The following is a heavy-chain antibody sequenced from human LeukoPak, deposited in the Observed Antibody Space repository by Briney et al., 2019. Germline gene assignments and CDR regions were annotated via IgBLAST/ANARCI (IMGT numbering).Heavy chain of an antibody. CDR3: ARDYYGSSRHAFDI. Sequence: GGSLRLSCAASGFTFSSYWMSWVRQAPGKGLEWVANIKQDGSEKYYVDSVKGRFTISRDNAKNSLYLQLNSLRADDTAIYYCARDYYGSSRHAFDIWGQGTMVTVST. D-gene: IGHD6-13*01. CDR1: GFTFSSYW. V-gene: IGHV3-7*01. CDR2: IKQDGSEK. J-gene: IGHJ3*02.